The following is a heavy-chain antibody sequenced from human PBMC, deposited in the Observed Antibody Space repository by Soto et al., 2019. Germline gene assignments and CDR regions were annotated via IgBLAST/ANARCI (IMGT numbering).Heavy chain of an antibody. J-gene: IGHJ6*03. CDR1: GYTFTSYY. CDR2: INPSGGST. V-gene: IGHV1-46*03. D-gene: IGHD1-7*01. Sequence: QVQLVQSGAEVKKPGASVKVSCKASGYTFTSYYMHWVRQAPGQGLEWMGIINPSGGSTSYAQKFQARVTMTRETSTSTVYMELSSLRSEDTAVYYCARGSGFYWATWYNWNYSVIGYMDVWGKGTTVTVSS. CDR3: ARGSGFYWATWYNWNYSVIGYMDV.